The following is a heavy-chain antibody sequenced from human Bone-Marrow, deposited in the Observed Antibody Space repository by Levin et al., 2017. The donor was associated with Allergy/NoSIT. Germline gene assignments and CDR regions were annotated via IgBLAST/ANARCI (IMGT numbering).Heavy chain of an antibody. Sequence: PGESLKISCKASGYTFTSYGISWVRQAPGQGLEWMGWISAYNGNTNYAQKLQGRVTMTTDTSTSTAYMELRSLRSDDTAVYYCARTGIAVAGKGGLDYWGQGTLVTVSS. CDR3: ARTGIAVAGKGGLDY. J-gene: IGHJ4*02. D-gene: IGHD6-19*01. V-gene: IGHV1-18*01. CDR2: ISAYNGNT. CDR1: GYTFTSYG.